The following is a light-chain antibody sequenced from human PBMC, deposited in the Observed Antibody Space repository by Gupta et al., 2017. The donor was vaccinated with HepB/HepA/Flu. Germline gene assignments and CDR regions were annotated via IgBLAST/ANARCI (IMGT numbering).Light chain of an antibody. CDR1: QSVSSSY. Sequence: EIVLTQSPGTLSLSPGERATLSCRASQSVSSSYLEGYQQKPGQAPRLLIYGASSRANGIPDRFSGSGYGTDFTLTSSGRENEDFAVYYGQQDCSSKTFGQGTKVEIK. CDR3: QQDCSSKT. J-gene: IGKJ1*01. CDR2: GAS. V-gene: IGKV3-20*01.